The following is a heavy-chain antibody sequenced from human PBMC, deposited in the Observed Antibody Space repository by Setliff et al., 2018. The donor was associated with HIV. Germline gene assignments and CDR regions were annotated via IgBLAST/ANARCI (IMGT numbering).Heavy chain of an antibody. CDR3: ASGSPFPFGFDI. CDR1: RGSIHNHY. J-gene: IGHJ3*02. D-gene: IGHD3-10*01. Sequence: SETLSLTCTFTRGSIHNHYCSWIRQPARKGLEWIGFVYTSGSNSNSTSLRSRVTIAVDTSKHQCSLKLSPVTAAATAMYFGASGSPFPFGFDIWGHGAMVTLSS. CDR2: VYTSGSN. V-gene: IGHV4-4*08.